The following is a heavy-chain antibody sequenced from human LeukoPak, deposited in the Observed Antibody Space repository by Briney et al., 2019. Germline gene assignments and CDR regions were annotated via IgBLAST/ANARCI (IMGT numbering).Heavy chain of an antibody. V-gene: IGHV1-18*01. CDR1: GYSFTCYG. J-gene: IGHJ6*02. CDR2: VSAYDGST. D-gene: IGHD3-10*01. Sequence: GASVKVSCKASGYSFTCYGFTWVRRAPGQGLEWMGWVSAYDGSTNYAQKIRGRVTMTTDASKNTVYMELRSLRFDDTAVYYCARGGRDGMDVWGQGTTVTVSS. CDR3: ARGGRDGMDV.